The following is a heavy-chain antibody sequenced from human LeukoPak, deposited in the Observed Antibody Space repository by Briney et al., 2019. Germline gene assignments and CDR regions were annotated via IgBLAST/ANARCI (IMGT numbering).Heavy chain of an antibody. Sequence: PGGSLRLSCAASGFTFSSYAMSWVRQAPGKGLEWVSAISGSGGSTYYADSVKGRFTITRDNSKNTLYLQMNSLRAEDTAVYYCAKDRGYSYGLFDYWGQGTLVTVSS. D-gene: IGHD5-18*01. CDR3: AKDRGYSYGLFDY. V-gene: IGHV3-23*01. CDR1: GFTFSSYA. J-gene: IGHJ4*02. CDR2: ISGSGGST.